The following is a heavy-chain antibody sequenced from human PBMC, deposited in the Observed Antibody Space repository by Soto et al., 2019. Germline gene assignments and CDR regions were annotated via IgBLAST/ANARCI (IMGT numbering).Heavy chain of an antibody. CDR3: ARGPSSLTRFDY. D-gene: IGHD2-2*01. Sequence: QVQLVESGGGVVQPGRSLRLSCAASGFTFSSYAMHWVRQAPGKGLEWVAVISYDGSKKYYADSVKGRFTISRDTYKNTLYLQMNSLRPEDTAVYYCARGPSSLTRFDYWGQGTLVTVSS. CDR1: GFTFSSYA. CDR2: ISYDGSKK. V-gene: IGHV3-30-3*01. J-gene: IGHJ4*02.